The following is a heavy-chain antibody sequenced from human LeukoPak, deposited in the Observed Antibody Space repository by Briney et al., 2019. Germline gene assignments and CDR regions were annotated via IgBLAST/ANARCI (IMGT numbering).Heavy chain of an antibody. CDR3: VRGRSTGTIDY. CDR1: GDFISSGDHY. D-gene: IGHD2-2*01. Sequence: NPSETLSLTCTVSGDFISSGDHYWNWIRQAPGKGLEWIGYIFHSGSTYYNPSLRSRLTVSLDTSKNQFSLKLTSVTAADSAVYYCVRGRSTGTIDYWGQGTLVTVSS. V-gene: IGHV4-30-4*01. CDR2: IFHSGST. J-gene: IGHJ4*02.